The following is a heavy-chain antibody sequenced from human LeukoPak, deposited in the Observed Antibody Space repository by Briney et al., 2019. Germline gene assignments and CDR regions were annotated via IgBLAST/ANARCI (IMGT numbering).Heavy chain of an antibody. CDR2: INPNSGGT. CDR3: AREAFGGSGSYYKYWIYYMDV. Sequence: ASVKVSCKASGYTFTGYYMHWVRQAPGQGLEWMGWINPNSGGTNYAQKFQGRVTMTRDTSISTAYMELSRLRSDDTAVYYCAREAFGGSGSYYKYWIYYMDVWGKGTTVTVSS. J-gene: IGHJ6*03. CDR1: GYTFTGYY. D-gene: IGHD3-10*01. V-gene: IGHV1-2*02.